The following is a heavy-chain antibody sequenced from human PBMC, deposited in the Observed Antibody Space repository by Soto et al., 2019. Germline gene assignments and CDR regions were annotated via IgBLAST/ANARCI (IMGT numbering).Heavy chain of an antibody. Sequence: QVQLQESGPRLVKPSETLSLTCSVSDSSMSPYYWTWFRQAPGKGLEWIGHLLYRGTATYNPALQGRVTISLDTSKKQVSLQLSSVIAADTAVYYCAREKDFILGGYAFGYWGPGTLVTVS. J-gene: IGHJ3*01. V-gene: IGHV4-59*01. D-gene: IGHD1-26*01. CDR3: AREKDFILGGYAFGY. CDR1: DSSMSPYY. CDR2: LLYRGTA.